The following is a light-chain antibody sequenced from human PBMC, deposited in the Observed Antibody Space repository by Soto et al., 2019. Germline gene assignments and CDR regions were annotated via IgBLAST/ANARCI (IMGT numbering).Light chain of an antibody. CDR3: QHYNSYSAA. V-gene: IGKV1-5*03. CDR1: QTISSW. Sequence: DIQMTQSPSTLSGSVGDRATITCRASQTISSWLAWYQQKPGKAPKLLIYKASTLKSGVPSRFSGSGSGTEFTLTISSLQPDDFATYYCQHYNSYSAAFGQGTKVELK. J-gene: IGKJ1*01. CDR2: KAS.